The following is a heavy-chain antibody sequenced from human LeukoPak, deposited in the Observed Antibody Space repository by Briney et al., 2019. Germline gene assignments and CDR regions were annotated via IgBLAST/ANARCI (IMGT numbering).Heavy chain of an antibody. V-gene: IGHV1-2*06. J-gene: IGHJ6*03. CDR3: ARDGYSGYDAYYYYYMDV. D-gene: IGHD5-12*01. Sequence: GASVKVSCKASGYIFTSYYMHWVRQAPGQGLEWMGRINPNSGGTSYAQKFEGRVTMTRDTSISTAYMELSMLRSDDTAVYYCARDGYSGYDAYYYYYMDVWGKGTTVTVSS. CDR1: GYIFTSYY. CDR2: INPNSGGT.